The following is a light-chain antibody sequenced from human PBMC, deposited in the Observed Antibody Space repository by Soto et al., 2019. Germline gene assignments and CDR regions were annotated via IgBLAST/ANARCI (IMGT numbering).Light chain of an antibody. CDR1: QGISSY. V-gene: IGKV1-9*01. J-gene: IGKJ1*01. Sequence: DIQLTQSPSFLSASVGDRVTITCRASQGISSYLAWYQQKPGKAPKLLISAASTLQSGVPSRFSGSGSGTEFTLTITSLQPEDFATYFCQQYHNYPRTFGQGTKVEIK. CDR2: AAS. CDR3: QQYHNYPRT.